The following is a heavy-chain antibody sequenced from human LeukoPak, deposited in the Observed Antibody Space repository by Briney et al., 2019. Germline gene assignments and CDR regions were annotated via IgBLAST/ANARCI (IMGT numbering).Heavy chain of an antibody. CDR1: GFTFSMYW. CDR2: IKQDGSEK. D-gene: IGHD1-26*01. Sequence: GGSLRLSCAVSGFTFSMYWMSWVRQAPGKGLEWVANIKQDGSEKYYVDSVKGRFTISRDNAKNSLYLQMNILRAEDTAVYYCALGCGNWGQGTLVTVSS. J-gene: IGHJ4*02. CDR3: ALGCGN. V-gene: IGHV3-7*05.